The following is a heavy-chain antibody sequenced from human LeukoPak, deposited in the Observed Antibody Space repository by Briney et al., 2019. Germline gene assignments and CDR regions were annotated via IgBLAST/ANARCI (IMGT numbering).Heavy chain of an antibody. D-gene: IGHD3-3*01. CDR2: IIPILGIA. CDR3: ARSTRQRDKAYYDFWSGQAHYFDY. Sequence: GSSVKVSCKASGGTFSSYAISWVRQAPGQGLEWMGRIIPILGIANYAQKFQGRVTITADKSTSTAYMELSSLRSEDTAVYYCARSTRQRDKAYYDFWSGQAHYFDYWGQGTLVTVSS. CDR1: GGTFSSYA. J-gene: IGHJ4*02. V-gene: IGHV1-69*04.